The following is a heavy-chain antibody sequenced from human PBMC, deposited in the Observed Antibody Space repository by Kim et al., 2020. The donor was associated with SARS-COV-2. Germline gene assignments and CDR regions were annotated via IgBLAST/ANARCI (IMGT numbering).Heavy chain of an antibody. J-gene: IGHJ4*02. V-gene: IGHV4-39*01. CDR2: VSFGGAT. D-gene: IGHD5-18*01. Sequence: SETLSLTCSVSDASIRSSIYYWGWIRQPPGKGLEWIGSVSFGGATYYRPSLESRVTISIDKSKKQFSLKLSSVTAADTAVYYCARRSGDSYASMDYWGQG. CDR1: DASIRSSIYY. CDR3: ARRSGDSYASMDY.